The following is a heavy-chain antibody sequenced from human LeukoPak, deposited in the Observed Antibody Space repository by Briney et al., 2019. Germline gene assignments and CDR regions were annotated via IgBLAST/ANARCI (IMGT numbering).Heavy chain of an antibody. D-gene: IGHD7-27*01. Sequence: GGSLRLSCAASGFSFTNYAMSWVRQAPGRGLEWVSTTCGSSEKTYYADSVKGRFILSRDDSRSTVYLQMNNLRVDDTAIYYCARANWVSNADAVWWGQGTQVTVSS. V-gene: IGHV3-23*01. CDR3: ARANWVSNADAVW. J-gene: IGHJ4*02. CDR2: TCGSSEKT. CDR1: GFSFTNYA.